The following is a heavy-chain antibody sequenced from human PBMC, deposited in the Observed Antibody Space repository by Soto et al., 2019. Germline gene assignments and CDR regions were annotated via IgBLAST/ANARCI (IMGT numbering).Heavy chain of an antibody. J-gene: IGHJ4*02. CDR2: ISYDGSSK. CDR1: GFTFSSYA. V-gene: IGHV3-30-3*01. D-gene: IGHD3-10*01. Sequence: GGSLRLSCAASGFTFSSYAMHWVRQAPGKGLEWVAVISYDGSSKDYADSVKGRFTISRDNSKNTLYVQMDSLRAEDTAVYYCARVLSPYGSYPKHFDYWGQGTLVTVSS. CDR3: ARVLSPYGSYPKHFDY.